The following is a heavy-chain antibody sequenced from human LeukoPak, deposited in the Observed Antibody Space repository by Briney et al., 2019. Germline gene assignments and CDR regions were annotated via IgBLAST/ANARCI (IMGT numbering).Heavy chain of an antibody. CDR3: ARGSYDFWSGYQAYFDY. Sequence: PSETLSLTCTVSGGSISSSSYYWGWIRQPPGKGLEWIGSIYYSGSTYYNPSLKSRVTISVDTSKNQFSLKLSSVTAADTAVYYCARGSYDFWSGYQAYFDYWGQGTLVTVSS. D-gene: IGHD3-3*01. CDR2: IYYSGST. J-gene: IGHJ4*02. CDR1: GGSISSSSYY. V-gene: IGHV4-39*07.